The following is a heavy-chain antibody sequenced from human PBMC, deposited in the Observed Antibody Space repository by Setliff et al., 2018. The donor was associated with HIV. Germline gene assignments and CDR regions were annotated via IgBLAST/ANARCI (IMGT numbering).Heavy chain of an antibody. CDR2: IYYSGST. CDR1: GGSISSSSYY. D-gene: IGHD2-2*01. V-gene: IGHV4-39*07. J-gene: IGHJ6*02. CDR3: AKDQGCSRTSCYGNYYYGMDV. Sequence: SETLSLTCTVSGGSISSSSYYWGWIRQPPGKGLEWIGSIYYSGSTYYNPSLKSRVTISVDTSKNQFSLKLSSVTAADTAAYYCAKDQGCSRTSCYGNYYYGMDVWGQGTTVTVSS.